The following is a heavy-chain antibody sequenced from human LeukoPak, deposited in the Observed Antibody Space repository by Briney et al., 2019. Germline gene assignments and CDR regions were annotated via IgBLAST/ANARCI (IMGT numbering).Heavy chain of an antibody. D-gene: IGHD3-10*01. Sequence: SETLSLTCAVSGASVSSSTYSWSWIRQPPGKGLEWLAYVYYNGRTTYNPSLKSRVTISLDTSKNQFSLKLSSVTAADTAVYYCASDYGSGSYRFDFWGQGTLATVSS. J-gene: IGHJ4*02. CDR3: ASDYGSGSYRFDF. CDR2: VYYNGRT. CDR1: GASVSSSTYS. V-gene: IGHV4-61*01.